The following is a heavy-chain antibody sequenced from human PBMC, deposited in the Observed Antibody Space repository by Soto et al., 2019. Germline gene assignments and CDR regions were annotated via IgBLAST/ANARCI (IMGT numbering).Heavy chain of an antibody. CDR3: ARLVTEYFDWYNWFDP. CDR2: IYYSGST. D-gene: IGHD3-9*01. Sequence: SETLSLTCTVSGGSISSSSYYWGWIRQPPGKGLEWIGSIYYSGSTYYNPSLKSRVTISVDTSKNQFSLKLSSVTAADTAVYYCARLVTEYFDWYNWFDPRGQGTLVTVSS. CDR1: GGSISSSSYY. V-gene: IGHV4-39*01. J-gene: IGHJ5*02.